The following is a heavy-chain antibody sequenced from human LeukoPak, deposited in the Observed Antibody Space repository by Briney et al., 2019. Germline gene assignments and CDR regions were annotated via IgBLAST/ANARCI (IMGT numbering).Heavy chain of an antibody. D-gene: IGHD4-11*01. J-gene: IGHJ4*02. V-gene: IGHV4-34*01. CDR2: INHSGST. CDR1: GGSFSGYY. Sequence: SETLSLTCAVYGGSFSGYYWSWIRQPPGKGLEWIGEINHSGSTNYNPSLKSRVTISVDTSKNQFSLKLSSVTAADTAVYYCARVARYSIFDYWGQGTLVTVSS. CDR3: ARVARYSIFDY.